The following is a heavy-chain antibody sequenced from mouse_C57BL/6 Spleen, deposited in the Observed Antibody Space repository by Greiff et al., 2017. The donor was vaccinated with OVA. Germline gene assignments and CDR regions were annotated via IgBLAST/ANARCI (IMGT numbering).Heavy chain of an antibody. V-gene: IGHV1-82*01. CDR2: IYPGDGDT. Sequence: QVHVKQSGPELVKPGASVKFSCKASGYAFSSSWMHWVKQRPGKGLEWIGRIYPGDGDTNYNGKFKGKATLTADKSSSTASMQLSSLTSEASAVYFSYYCILAYWGQGTLVTVSA. J-gene: IGHJ3*01. CDR1: GYAFSSSW. D-gene: IGHD2-1*01. CDR3: YYCILAY.